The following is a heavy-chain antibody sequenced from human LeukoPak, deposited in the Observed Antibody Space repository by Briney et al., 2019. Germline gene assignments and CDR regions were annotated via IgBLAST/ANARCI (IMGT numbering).Heavy chain of an antibody. Sequence: ASVKVSCKASGYTFTAYYMHWVRQAPGQGLEWMRIINPSGGDTRNAQKFQGRFTVTRDTSTSTVYMELSSLRSDDTAVYYCARESETYYYDSTGYFGGMDVWGQGTTVTVSS. V-gene: IGHV1-46*01. J-gene: IGHJ6*02. CDR2: INPSGGDT. CDR1: GYTFTAYY. CDR3: ARESETYYYDSTGYFGGMDV. D-gene: IGHD3-22*01.